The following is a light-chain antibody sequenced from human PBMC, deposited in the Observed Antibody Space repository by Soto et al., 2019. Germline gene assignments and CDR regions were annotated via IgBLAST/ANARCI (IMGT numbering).Light chain of an antibody. CDR1: SGHSSYA. J-gene: IGLJ2*01. CDR3: QTYEV. Sequence: QSVLTQSPSASASLGASVKLTCTLSSGHSSYATAWHQQQPEKGPRYLMKLNSDGSHSKGDGIPDRFSGSSSGAERYLTISSLQSEDEADYYCQTYEVFGGGTKLTVL. CDR2: LNSDGSH. V-gene: IGLV4-69*01.